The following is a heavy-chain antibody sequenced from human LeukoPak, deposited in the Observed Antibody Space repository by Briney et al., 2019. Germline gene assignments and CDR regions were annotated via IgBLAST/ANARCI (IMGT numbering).Heavy chain of an antibody. CDR1: GFTLDDYA. D-gene: IGHD6-13*01. Sequence: GGSLRLSCAASGFTLDDYAMHWVRQAPGKGLEWVSLISGDGGSTYYADSVKGRFTISRDNSKNSLYLQMNSLRTEDTALYYCAKESIAAAGYDAFDIWGQGTMVTVSS. CDR3: AKESIAAAGYDAFDI. V-gene: IGHV3-43*02. J-gene: IGHJ3*02. CDR2: ISGDGGST.